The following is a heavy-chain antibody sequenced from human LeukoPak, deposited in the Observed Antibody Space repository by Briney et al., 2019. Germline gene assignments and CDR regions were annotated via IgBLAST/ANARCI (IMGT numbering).Heavy chain of an antibody. CDR1: GGSISSISYY. Sequence: PSETLSLTCTVSGGSISSISYYWGWIRQPPGNGLEWIGTVYYSETYYNPSLKSRVTTSADTSKNEFSLKLSSVTAADTAVYYCARAGTNLGDYDYWGQGTLVTVSS. V-gene: IGHV4-39*07. J-gene: IGHJ4*02. CDR3: ARAGTNLGDYDY. CDR2: VYYSET. D-gene: IGHD4-17*01.